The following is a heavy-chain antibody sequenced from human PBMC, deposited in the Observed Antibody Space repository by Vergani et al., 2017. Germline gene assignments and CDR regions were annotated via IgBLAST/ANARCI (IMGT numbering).Heavy chain of an antibody. CDR2: ISYDGSNK. D-gene: IGHD2-8*01. CDR3: ARENRGDIVLMVYATSDAFDI. J-gene: IGHJ3*02. Sequence: QVQLVESGGGVFQPGRSLRLSCAASGFTFSSYAMHWVRPAPGKGLEWVAVISYDGSNKYYADSVKGRFTISRDNSKNTLYLQMNSLRAEDTAVYYCARENRGDIVLMVYATSDAFDIWGQGTMVTVSS. CDR1: GFTFSSYA. V-gene: IGHV3-30-3*01.